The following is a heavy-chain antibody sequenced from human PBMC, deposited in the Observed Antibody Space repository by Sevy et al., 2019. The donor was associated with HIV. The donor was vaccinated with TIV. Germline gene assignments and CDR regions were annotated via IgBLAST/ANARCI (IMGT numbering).Heavy chain of an antibody. CDR3: ARDSVWIGTVAMVPFDY. CDR2: ISSSSSYI. Sequence: GGSLRLSCAASGFTFSSYSMNWVRQAPGKGLEWVSSISSSSSYIYYADSVKGQFTISRDNAKNSLYLQMNSLRAADTAVYYCARDSVWIGTVAMVPFDYWGQGTLVTVSS. D-gene: IGHD3-10*01. J-gene: IGHJ4*02. CDR1: GFTFSSYS. V-gene: IGHV3-21*01.